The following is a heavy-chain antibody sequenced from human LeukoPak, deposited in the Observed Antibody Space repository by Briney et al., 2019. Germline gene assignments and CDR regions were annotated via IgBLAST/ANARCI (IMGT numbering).Heavy chain of an antibody. D-gene: IGHD2-8*01. Sequence: ASVTVSCKASGYTFTSYAMNWVRQAPGQGLEWMGWINTNTGNPTYAQGFTGRFVFSLDTSVSTAYLQISSLKAEDTAVYYCARDRGMLWDYYYYGMDVWGQGTTVTVSS. V-gene: IGHV7-4-1*02. CDR3: ARDRGMLWDYYYYGMDV. CDR2: INTNTGNP. CDR1: GYTFTSYA. J-gene: IGHJ6*02.